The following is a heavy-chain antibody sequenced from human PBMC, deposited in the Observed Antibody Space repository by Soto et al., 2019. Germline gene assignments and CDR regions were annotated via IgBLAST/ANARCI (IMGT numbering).Heavy chain of an antibody. J-gene: IGHJ4*02. Sequence: SETLSLTCTVFGGSISSSSYYWGWIRQPPGKGLEWIGSIYYSGSTYYNPSLKSRVTISVDTSKNQFSLKLSSVTAADTAVYYCASGGGEIDYWGQGTLVTVSS. CDR2: IYYSGST. CDR1: GGSISSSSYY. D-gene: IGHD2-21*01. CDR3: ASGGGEIDY. V-gene: IGHV4-39*01.